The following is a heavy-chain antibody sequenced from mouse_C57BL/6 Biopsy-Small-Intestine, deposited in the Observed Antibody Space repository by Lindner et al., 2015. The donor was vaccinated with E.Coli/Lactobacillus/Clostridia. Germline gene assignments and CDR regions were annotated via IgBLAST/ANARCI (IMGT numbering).Heavy chain of an antibody. CDR3: TRGVDALDY. V-gene: IGHV3-1*01. Sequence: VQLQESGPGMVKPSQSLSLTCTVTGYSITSGYDWHWIRHFPGNKLEWMGYINYSGSTNYNPSLKSRISITHDSSKNHFFLKLNSVTTEDTATYYCTRGVDALDYWGQGTSVTVSS. CDR1: GYSITSGYD. CDR2: INYSGST. J-gene: IGHJ4*01.